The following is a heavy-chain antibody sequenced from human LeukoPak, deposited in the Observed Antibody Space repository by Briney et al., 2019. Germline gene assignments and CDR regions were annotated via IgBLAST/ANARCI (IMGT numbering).Heavy chain of an antibody. D-gene: IGHD6-6*01. Sequence: PAGSLCLSCAASGFTFSNSAMRWVGQGPGPDREWLSTISGGGGNTYYEDSVKGRFTISRDNAKNTLYLQMNSLRAEDTAVYYCARDRPHNLFDPWGQGTLVTVPP. CDR2: ISGGGGNT. V-gene: IGHV3-23*01. CDR3: ARDRPHNLFDP. CDR1: GFTFSNSA. J-gene: IGHJ5*02.